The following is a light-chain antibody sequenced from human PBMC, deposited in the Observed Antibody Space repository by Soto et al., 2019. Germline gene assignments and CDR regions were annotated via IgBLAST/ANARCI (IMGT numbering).Light chain of an antibody. CDR2: EGS. Sequence: QSALTQPASVSGSPGQSITISCTGSSSDVGRYNLVSWYQQHPGKAPKVMIYEGSKRPSGVSNRFSGSNSDNTASLTISGLQAEDEAHYYCCSYAGSSTFHVIFGGGTKVTVL. J-gene: IGLJ2*01. V-gene: IGLV2-23*03. CDR1: SSDVGRYNL. CDR3: CSYAGSSTFHVI.